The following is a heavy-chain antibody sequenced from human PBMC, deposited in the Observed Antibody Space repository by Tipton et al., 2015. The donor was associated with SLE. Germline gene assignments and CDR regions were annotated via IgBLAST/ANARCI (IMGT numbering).Heavy chain of an antibody. D-gene: IGHD2-21*01. CDR1: GGSFSGYY. Sequence: TLSLTCAVYGGSFSGYYWSWIRQPPGKGLERIGEINHSGSTNYNPSLKSRVTISVDTSKNQFSLKLSSVTAADTAVYYCASGYCGGDCYRAFDIWGQGKMFGVSS. CDR2: INHSGST. J-gene: IGHJ3*02. CDR3: ASGYCGGDCYRAFDI. V-gene: IGHV4-34*01.